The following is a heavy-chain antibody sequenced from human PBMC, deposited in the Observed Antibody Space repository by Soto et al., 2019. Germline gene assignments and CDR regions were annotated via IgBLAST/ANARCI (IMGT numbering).Heavy chain of an antibody. J-gene: IGHJ6*02. D-gene: IGHD3-16*01. CDR2: IFTIFNTA. CDR3: AGGNHATFGGLTVYYYYGMDV. V-gene: IGHV1-69*01. Sequence: QEQLVQSGAEVKKPGSSVKVSCKASGGTFSSYGFSWVRQAPGQGLEWVGDIFTIFNTANYAQKFQGRVTITADESTSTVYMDLSSLRSDDTALYYCAGGNHATFGGLTVYYYYGMDVWGQGTTVTVSS. CDR1: GGTFSSYG.